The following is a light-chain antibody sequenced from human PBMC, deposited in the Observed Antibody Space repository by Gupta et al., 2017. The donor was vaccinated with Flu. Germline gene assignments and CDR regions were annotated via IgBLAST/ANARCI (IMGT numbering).Light chain of an antibody. CDR3: GTWGMSLNAAV. CDR2: DDN. Sequence: KVLISCSGTTSDVGSNNVAWYRQLPVTTPQLLIYDDNTRPSGIAERFSCSRTGTSATLGSAGLQTGDEATYYCGTWGMSLNAAVFGGGTEVTVL. J-gene: IGLJ3*02. CDR1: TSDVGSNN. V-gene: IGLV1-51*01.